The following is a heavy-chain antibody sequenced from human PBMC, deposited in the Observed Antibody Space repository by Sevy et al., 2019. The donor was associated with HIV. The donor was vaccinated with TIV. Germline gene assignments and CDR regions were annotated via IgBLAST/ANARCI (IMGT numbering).Heavy chain of an antibody. J-gene: IGHJ6*02. V-gene: IGHV3-30*04. CDR2: ISYDGSNK. CDR3: ARELGYCSSTSCYTLGGMDV. Sequence: GGSLRLSCAASGFTFSSYAMHWVRQAPGKGLEWVAVISYDGSNKYYADPVKGRFTISRDNSKNTLYLQMNSLRAEDTAVYYCARELGYCSSTSCYTLGGMDVWGQGTTVTVSS. CDR1: GFTFSSYA. D-gene: IGHD2-2*02.